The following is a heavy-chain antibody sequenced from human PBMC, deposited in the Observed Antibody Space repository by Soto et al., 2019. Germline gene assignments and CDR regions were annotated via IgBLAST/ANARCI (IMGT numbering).Heavy chain of an antibody. CDR2: ISYDSSNK. V-gene: IGHV3-30*18. CDR3: AKLVIGYCSGNTCEDY. Sequence: VQLLESGGGLIQPGGSLRLSCAASGFTFSYGIHWLRQAPGKGLEWVAYISYDSSNKFYGDSVKGRFTISRDNSKNTLFLQMNSLRAEDTAVYYCAKLVIGYCSGNTCEDYWGQGTLVAVSS. D-gene: IGHD2-15*01. J-gene: IGHJ4*02. CDR1: GFTFSYG.